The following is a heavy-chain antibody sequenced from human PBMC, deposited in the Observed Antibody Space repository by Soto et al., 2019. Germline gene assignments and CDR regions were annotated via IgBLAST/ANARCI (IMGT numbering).Heavy chain of an antibody. V-gene: IGHV3-23*01. CDR1: GFTFSPYG. Sequence: PGGSLRLSCAASGFTFSPYGMTWVRPAPGKGLEWVSSISGSGGNTNYADSVKGRFTVSRDNSKRTLSLQMNSLTEEDTAIYYCAKGLRRLLRTQYYYGLDVWGRGTTVTX. CDR2: ISGSGGNT. D-gene: IGHD3-16*01. CDR3: AKGLRRLLRTQYYYGLDV. J-gene: IGHJ6*02.